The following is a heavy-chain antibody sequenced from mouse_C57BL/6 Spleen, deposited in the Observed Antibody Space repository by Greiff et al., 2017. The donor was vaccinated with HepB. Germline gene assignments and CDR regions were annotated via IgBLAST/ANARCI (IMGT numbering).Heavy chain of an antibody. V-gene: IGHV1-26*01. CDR2: INPNNGGT. D-gene: IGHD2-2*01. CDR1: GYTFTDYY. CDR3: ARRGGYTGYFDV. J-gene: IGHJ1*03. Sequence: VQLQQSGPELVKPGASVKISCKASGYTFTDYYMNWVKQSHGKSLEWIGDINPNNGGTSYNQKFKGKATLTVDKSSSTAYMELRSLTSEDSAVYYCARRGGYTGYFDVWGTGTTVTVSS.